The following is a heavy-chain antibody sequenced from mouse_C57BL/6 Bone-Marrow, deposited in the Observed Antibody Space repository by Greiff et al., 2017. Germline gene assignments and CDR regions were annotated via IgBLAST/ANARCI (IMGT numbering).Heavy chain of an antibody. CDR2: IHPSDSDT. CDR1: GYTFTSYW. CDR3: ALMVDGYYEWFAY. J-gene: IGHJ3*01. V-gene: IGHV1-74*01. Sequence: QVQLQQPGAELVKPGASVKVSCKASGYTFTSYWMHWVKQRPGQGLEWIGRIHPSDSDTNYNQKFKGKATLTVDKSSSTAYMQLSCLPSRSSAVYYCALMVDGYYEWFAYWGQGTLVTVSA. D-gene: IGHD2-3*01.